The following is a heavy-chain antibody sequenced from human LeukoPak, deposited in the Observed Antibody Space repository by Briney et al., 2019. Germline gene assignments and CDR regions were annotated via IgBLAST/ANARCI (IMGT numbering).Heavy chain of an antibody. CDR1: GFTFSSYS. CDR2: ISRSSRHL. Sequence: PGGSLRLSCAASGFTFSSYSMNWVRQAPGKGLVWVSSISRSSRHLYYADSVKGRFTISRDDAKNSVYLQMNSLRADETAVYYCVRDFDTVTTAYLQLWGQGTLVTVSS. J-gene: IGHJ1*01. V-gene: IGHV3-21*01. D-gene: IGHD4-17*01. CDR3: VRDFDTVTTAYLQL.